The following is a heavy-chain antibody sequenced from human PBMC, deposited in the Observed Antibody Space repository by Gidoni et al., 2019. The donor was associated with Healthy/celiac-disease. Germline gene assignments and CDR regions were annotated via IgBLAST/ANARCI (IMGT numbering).Heavy chain of an antibody. CDR1: GFTFSNYS. V-gene: IGHV3-48*02. J-gene: IGHJ4*02. CDR3: ARALYILTGYRTYDY. Sequence: EVQLVESGRGWVQPGGSLRLSCADPGFTFSNYSMNWVRQAPRKGLEWVAYISSSSSTIYYADSVKGRFTISRDNAKNSLYLQMDSLRDEDTAVYYCARALYILTGYRTYDYWGQGTLVTVSS. D-gene: IGHD3-9*01. CDR2: ISSSSSTI.